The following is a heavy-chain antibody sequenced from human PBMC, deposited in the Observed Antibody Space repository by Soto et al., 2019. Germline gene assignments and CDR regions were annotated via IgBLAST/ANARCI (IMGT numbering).Heavy chain of an antibody. J-gene: IGHJ6*02. CDR3: ARDRGDILTGYPYGMDV. D-gene: IGHD3-9*01. V-gene: IGHV4-30-4*01. Sequence: SETQSLTCTVSGGSISSVDYYWSLIRHPPVKGLEWIGYIYYSGSTYYNPSLKSRVTISVDTSKNQFSLKLSSVTAADTAVYYCARDRGDILTGYPYGMDVWGQGTTVTVSS. CDR2: IYYSGST. CDR1: GGSISSVDYY.